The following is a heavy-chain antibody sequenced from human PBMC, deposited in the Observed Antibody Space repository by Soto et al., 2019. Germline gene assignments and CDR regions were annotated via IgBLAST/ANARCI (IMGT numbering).Heavy chain of an antibody. Sequence: EVQLVETGGGLIQPGGSLRLSCAASGFNVSRNYMNWIRQAPGKGLEWVALVFTDGNTFYADSVKGRFTISRDSSKNTLSLQMNSLRAEDTAVYYCATRIAPTGRYDFDSWGQGTLVTVSS. CDR3: ATRIAPTGRYDFDS. V-gene: IGHV3-53*02. D-gene: IGHD6-13*01. CDR2: VFTDGNT. J-gene: IGHJ4*02. CDR1: GFNVSRNY.